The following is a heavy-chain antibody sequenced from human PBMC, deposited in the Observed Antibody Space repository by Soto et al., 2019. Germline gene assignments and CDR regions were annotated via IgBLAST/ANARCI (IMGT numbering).Heavy chain of an antibody. Sequence: GESLKLSCSGSGYSFANYWIGWVRQMPGKGLEWMGIIYPSDSDTRYSPSFQGQVTISADKSISTAYLQWNSLKASDTAMYFCARGDSSDYSTATPADYWGQGTLVTVSS. D-gene: IGHD3-22*01. V-gene: IGHV5-51*01. CDR1: GYSFANYW. CDR2: IYPSDSDT. CDR3: ARGDSSDYSTATPADY. J-gene: IGHJ4*02.